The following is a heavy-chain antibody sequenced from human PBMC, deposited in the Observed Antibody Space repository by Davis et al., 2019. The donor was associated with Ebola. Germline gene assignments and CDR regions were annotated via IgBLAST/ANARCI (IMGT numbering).Heavy chain of an antibody. J-gene: IGHJ5*02. CDR1: GYTFTSYA. CDR2: INAGNGNT. CDR3: ARVSSWVGGGDSSVP. Sequence: AASVKVSCKASGYTFTSYAMHWVRQAPGQRLEWMGWINAGNGNTKYSQKFQGRVTITRDTSASTAYMELRSLTSDDTAVYYCARVSSWVGGGDSSVPWGQGTLVTVSS. V-gene: IGHV1-3*01. D-gene: IGHD3-10*01.